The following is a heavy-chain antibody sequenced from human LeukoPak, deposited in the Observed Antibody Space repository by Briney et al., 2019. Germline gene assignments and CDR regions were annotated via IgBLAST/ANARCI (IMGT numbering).Heavy chain of an antibody. CDR3: AGTSEVGATTHFDY. CDR2: IYYSGST. Sequence: SETLSLTCTVSGGSISSYYWSWIRQPPGKGLEWIGYIYYSGSTNYNPSLKSRVTISVDTSKNQFSLKLSSVTAADTAVYYCAGTSEVGATTHFDYWGQGTLVTVSS. V-gene: IGHV4-59*01. J-gene: IGHJ4*02. D-gene: IGHD1-26*01. CDR1: GGSISSYY.